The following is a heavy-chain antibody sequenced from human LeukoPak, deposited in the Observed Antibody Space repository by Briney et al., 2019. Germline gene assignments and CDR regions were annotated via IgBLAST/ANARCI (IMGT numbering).Heavy chain of an antibody. Sequence: SETLSLTCTVSGGSISGYYWSWIRQPPGKGLEWIGRIYTSGSTNYNPSLKSRVTMSVDTSKNQFSLKLSSVTAADTAVYYCARDGYYDSSGHGILWGQGTLVTVSS. V-gene: IGHV4-4*07. CDR1: GGSISGYY. CDR2: IYTSGST. J-gene: IGHJ4*02. D-gene: IGHD3-22*01. CDR3: ARDGYYDSSGHGIL.